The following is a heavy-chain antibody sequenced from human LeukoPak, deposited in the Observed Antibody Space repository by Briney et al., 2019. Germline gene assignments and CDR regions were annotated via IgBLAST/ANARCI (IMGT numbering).Heavy chain of an antibody. CDR1: GGTFSSYP. D-gene: IGHD1-26*01. J-gene: IGHJ4*02. CDR2: IIPILGIA. Sequence: SVKVSCRASGGTFSSYPISWVRQAPGQGLEWMGRIIPILGIANYAQKFQGRVTITADKSTSTAYMELSSLRSEDTAVYYCARVGGSYYFDYWGQGTLVTVSS. CDR3: ARVGGSYYFDY. V-gene: IGHV1-69*04.